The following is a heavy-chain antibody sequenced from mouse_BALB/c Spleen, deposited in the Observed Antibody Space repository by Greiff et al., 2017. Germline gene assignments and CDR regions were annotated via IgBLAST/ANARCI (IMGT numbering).Heavy chain of an antibody. Sequence: QVQLKESGAELMKPGASVKISCKATGYTFSSYWIEWVKQRPGHGLEWIGEILPGSGSTNYNEKFKGKATFTADTSSNTAYMQLSSLTSEDSAVYYCARWAYYGNYDAMDYWGQGTSVTVSS. CDR3: ARWAYYGNYDAMDY. V-gene: IGHV1-9*01. CDR2: ILPGSGST. J-gene: IGHJ4*01. CDR1: GYTFSSYW. D-gene: IGHD2-10*01.